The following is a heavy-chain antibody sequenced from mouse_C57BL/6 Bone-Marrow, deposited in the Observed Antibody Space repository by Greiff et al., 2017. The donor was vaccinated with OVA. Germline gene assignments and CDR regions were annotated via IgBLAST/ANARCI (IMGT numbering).Heavy chain of an antibody. Sequence: VQLQESGAELARPGASVKLSCKASGYTFTSYGISWVKQRTGQGLEWIGEIYPRSGNTYYNEKFKGKATLTADKSSSTAYMELRSLTSEDSAVYFCARQGQGWFAYWGQGTLVTVSA. V-gene: IGHV1-81*01. J-gene: IGHJ3*01. CDR2: IYPRSGNT. CDR1: GYTFTSYG. D-gene: IGHD3-3*01. CDR3: ARQGQGWFAY.